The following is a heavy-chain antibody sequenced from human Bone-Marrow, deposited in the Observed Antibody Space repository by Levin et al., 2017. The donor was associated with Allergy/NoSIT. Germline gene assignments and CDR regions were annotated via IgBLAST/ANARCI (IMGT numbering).Heavy chain of an antibody. J-gene: IGHJ6*02. CDR2: ISSSSSYI. CDR3: ARLWFGEPQPYYYYGMDV. V-gene: IGHV3-21*01. Sequence: PGGSLRLSCAASGFTFSSYSMNWVRQAPGKGLEWVSSISSSSSYIYYADSVKGRFTISRDNAKNSLYLQMNSLRAEDTAVYYCARLWFGEPQPYYYYGMDVWGQGTTVTVSS. D-gene: IGHD3-10*01. CDR1: GFTFSSYS.